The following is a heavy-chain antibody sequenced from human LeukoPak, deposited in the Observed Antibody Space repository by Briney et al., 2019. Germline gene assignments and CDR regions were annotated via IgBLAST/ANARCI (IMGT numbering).Heavy chain of an antibody. CDR1: GGSISSGDYY. V-gene: IGHV4-30-4*02. CDR3: AREGDGYNYDY. D-gene: IGHD5-24*01. J-gene: IGHJ4*02. CDR2: IYYSGST. Sequence: SETLSPTCTVSGGSISSGDYYWSWIRQPPGKGLEWIGYIYYSGSTYYNPSLKSRVTISADTSKNQFSLKLSSVTAADTAVYYCAREGDGYNYDYWGQGTLVTVSS.